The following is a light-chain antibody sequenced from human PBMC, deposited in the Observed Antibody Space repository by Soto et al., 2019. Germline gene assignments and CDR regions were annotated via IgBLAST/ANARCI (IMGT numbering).Light chain of an antibody. CDR3: SSYTSSSTPHV. CDR1: SSDVGGYNY. CDR2: DVS. J-gene: IGLJ1*01. Sequence: QSVLTQPASVSGSPGQSITISCTGTSSDVGGYNYVSWYQQHPGKAPKLMIYDVSNRPSGVSNRFSGSKSGNTASLTISGLQADDEADYYCSSYTSSSTPHVFGTGTKVTVL. V-gene: IGLV2-14*01.